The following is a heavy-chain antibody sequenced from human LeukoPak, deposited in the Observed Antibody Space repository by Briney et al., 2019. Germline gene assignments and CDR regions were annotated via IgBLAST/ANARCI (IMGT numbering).Heavy chain of an antibody. CDR1: GGSISSSSYY. D-gene: IGHD5-24*01. CDR3: ASATLEYYFDY. J-gene: IGHJ4*02. CDR2: IYYSGST. Sequence: SETLSLTCTVSGGSISSSSYYWGWIRQPPGKGLEWIGSIYYSGSTYYNPSLKSRVTISVDTSKNQFSLKLSSVTAADTAVYYCASATLEYYFDYWGQGTLVTVSS. V-gene: IGHV4-39*01.